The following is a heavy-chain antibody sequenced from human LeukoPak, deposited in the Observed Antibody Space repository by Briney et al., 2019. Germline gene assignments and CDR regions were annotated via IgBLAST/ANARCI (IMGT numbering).Heavy chain of an antibody. V-gene: IGHV1-46*04. CDR3: ARDSGTWTFDM. CDR2: MHPSGAST. Sequence: ASAKVSCTASGYTFTTYSIHCVRQAPGQGLEWVAIMHPSGASTTYAQKLQGRVTMTSDTSTSTVYMELSSLICEDTAVYYCARDSGTWTFDMWGQGTMVIVSS. CDR1: GYTFTTYS. J-gene: IGHJ3*02. D-gene: IGHD6-25*01.